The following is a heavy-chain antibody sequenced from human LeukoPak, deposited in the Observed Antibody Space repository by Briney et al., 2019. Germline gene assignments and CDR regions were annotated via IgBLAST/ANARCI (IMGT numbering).Heavy chain of an antibody. D-gene: IGHD2-2*02. CDR2: INPNSGGT. CDR3: ATEYCSSTSCYTDY. V-gene: IGHV1-2*02. Sequence: ASVKVSCTASGYTFTCYYMHWVRQAPGQGLEWMGWINPNSGGTNYAQKFQGRVTMTRDTSISTAYMELSRLRSDDTAVYYCATEYCSSTSCYTDYWGQGTLVTVSS. J-gene: IGHJ4*02. CDR1: GYTFTCYY.